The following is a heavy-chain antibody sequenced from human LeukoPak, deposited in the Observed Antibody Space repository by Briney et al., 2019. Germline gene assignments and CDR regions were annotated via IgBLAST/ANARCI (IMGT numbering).Heavy chain of an antibody. CDR3: ARQWGRGSGSYLAY. J-gene: IGHJ4*02. CDR1: GYSRSSHW. V-gene: IGHV5-51*01. Sequence: GESLKISGKGSGYSRSSHWIAWARQMPGKGLEWMGVIYPGDSDTTYSPSFQGQVTISVDNSISTAYLQWGSLRPSDTAMYYCARQWGRGSGSYLAYWGQGTVVTVSS. CDR2: IYPGDSDT. D-gene: IGHD3-10*01.